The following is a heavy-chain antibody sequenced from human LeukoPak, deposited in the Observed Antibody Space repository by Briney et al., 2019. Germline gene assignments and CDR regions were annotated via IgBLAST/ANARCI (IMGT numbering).Heavy chain of an antibody. J-gene: IGHJ4*02. CDR2: INSDGRNT. CDR3: ARVLAQQQGY. CDR1: GFTFSTYW. D-gene: IGHD6-13*01. V-gene: IGHV3-74*01. Sequence: GGSLRLSCAASGFTFSTYWMHWVRQAPGKGLVWVSHINSDGRNTTYADSVTGRFTISRDNVKNTLYLQMNSLRAEDTAVYYCARVLAQQQGYWGQGTLVTVSS.